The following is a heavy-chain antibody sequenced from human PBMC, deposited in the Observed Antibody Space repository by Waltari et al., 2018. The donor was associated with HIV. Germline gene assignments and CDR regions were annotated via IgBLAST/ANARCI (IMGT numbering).Heavy chain of an antibody. V-gene: IGHV3-73*01. CDR2: IRSKANSYAT. J-gene: IGHJ4*02. Sequence: EVQLVESGGGLFQPGGSLNLSCAAPGFTLRGSARHWVRQASGKGLEWVGRIRSKANSYATAYAASVKGRFTISRDDSKNTAYLQMNSLKTEDTAVYYCTRHVEHFDYWGQGTLVTVYS. CDR3: TRHVEHFDY. CDR1: GFTLRGSA.